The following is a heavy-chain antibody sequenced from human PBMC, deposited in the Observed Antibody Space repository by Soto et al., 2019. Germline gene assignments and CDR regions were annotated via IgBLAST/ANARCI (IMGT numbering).Heavy chain of an antibody. D-gene: IGHD2-15*01. CDR3: AKETYSGPLDY. CDR2: ISYDGSNK. V-gene: IGHV3-30*18. CDR1: GFTFSSYG. J-gene: IGHJ4*02. Sequence: GGSLRLSCAASGFTFSSYGMHWVRQAPGKGLEWVAVISYDGSNKYYTDSVKGRFTISRDNSKNTLYLQMNSLRAEDTAVYYCAKETYSGPLDYWGQGTLVTVSS.